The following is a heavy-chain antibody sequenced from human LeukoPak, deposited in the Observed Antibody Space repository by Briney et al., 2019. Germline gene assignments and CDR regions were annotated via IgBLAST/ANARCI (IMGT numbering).Heavy chain of an antibody. CDR1: GFTFSSYG. D-gene: IGHD6-19*01. V-gene: IGHV3-30*18. Sequence: PGGSLRLSCAASGFTFSSYGMHWVRQAPGKGLQWVAVISYDGSNKYYADSVKGRFTISRDNSKNTLYLQMNSLRAEDTAVYYCAKSEAVAGLDYWGQGTLVTVSS. CDR3: AKSEAVAGLDY. CDR2: ISYDGSNK. J-gene: IGHJ4*02.